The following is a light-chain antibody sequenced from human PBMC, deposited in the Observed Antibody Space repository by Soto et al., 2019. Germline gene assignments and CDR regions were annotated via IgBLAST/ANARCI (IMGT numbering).Light chain of an antibody. CDR3: CSYAGSDTFV. Sequence: QSALTQPRSVSGSPGQSVTIDCTGTSSDVGGYNYVSWYQQHPGKAPKLMIYDVSKRPSGVPDRFSGSKSGNTASLTISGLHAEDEADYYCCSYAGSDTFVFGTGTSSPS. J-gene: IGLJ1*01. V-gene: IGLV2-11*01. CDR1: SSDVGGYNY. CDR2: DVS.